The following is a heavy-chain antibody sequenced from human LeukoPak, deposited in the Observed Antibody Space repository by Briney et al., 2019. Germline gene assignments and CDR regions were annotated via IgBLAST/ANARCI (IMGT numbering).Heavy chain of an antibody. D-gene: IGHD6-19*01. Sequence: GGSLRLSCAVSGSTFSNFDMSWVRQAPGRGLEWVSGITGSGITTYYAGSVKGRFTISRDNSKNTLYLRMNSLRAEDTAMYYCAKGRGGFSSGWYYDYWGQGTLVTVSS. CDR2: ITGSGITT. CDR3: AKGRGGFSSGWYYDY. V-gene: IGHV3-23*01. J-gene: IGHJ4*02. CDR1: GSTFSNFD.